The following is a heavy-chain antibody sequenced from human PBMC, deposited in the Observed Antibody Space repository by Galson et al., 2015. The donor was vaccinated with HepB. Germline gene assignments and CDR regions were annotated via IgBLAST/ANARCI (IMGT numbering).Heavy chain of an antibody. CDR1: GGSISSYY. Sequence: LSLTCTVSGGSISSYYWSWIRQPPGKGLEWIGYIYYSGSTNYNPSLKSRVTISVDTSKNQFSLKLSSVTAADTAVYYCARGDLTAAFAFDIWGQGTMVTVSS. CDR2: IYYSGST. J-gene: IGHJ3*02. CDR3: ARGDLTAAFAFDI. V-gene: IGHV4-59*01. D-gene: IGHD6-13*01.